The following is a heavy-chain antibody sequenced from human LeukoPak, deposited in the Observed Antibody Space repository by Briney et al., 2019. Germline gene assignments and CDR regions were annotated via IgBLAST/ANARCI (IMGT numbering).Heavy chain of an antibody. Sequence: GGSLRLSCAASGFTFSSYWMHWVRHAPGKGLAWVSHINTDGSSTTYGDSAKGRFTISRDNAKNTLFLQMNSLRVEDTAVYYCARGTAATAGIDYWGQGTLVTVSS. V-gene: IGHV3-74*01. CDR3: ARGTAATAGIDY. D-gene: IGHD6-13*01. CDR2: INTDGSST. J-gene: IGHJ4*02. CDR1: GFTFSSYW.